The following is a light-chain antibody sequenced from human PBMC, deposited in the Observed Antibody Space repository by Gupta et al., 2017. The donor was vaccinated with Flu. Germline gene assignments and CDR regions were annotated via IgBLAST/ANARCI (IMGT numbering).Light chain of an antibody. CDR1: SGSVSSSYY. V-gene: IGLV8-61*01. J-gene: IGLJ3*02. CDR3: LMYMGRDSWV. CDR2: STN. Sequence: QTVVTQEPSFSVSPGGTVTLTCGLNSGSVSSSYYPSWYQQTPGQAPRTLIYSTNTRSSGVPDRSSGSILGNKAALNXTXAQADDXSDYYCLMYMGRDSWVFGGGTKLTVL.